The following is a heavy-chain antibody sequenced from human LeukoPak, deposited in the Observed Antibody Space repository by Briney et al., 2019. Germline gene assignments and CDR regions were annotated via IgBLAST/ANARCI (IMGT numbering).Heavy chain of an antibody. CDR3: ANLGSGSQSSFDY. CDR1: GFTVSSNY. Sequence: GGSLRHSCAASGFTVSSNYMSWVRQAPGKGLEWVSAISGSGDSTYYADSVKGRFTISRDNSKNTLYLQMNSLRAEDTAVYYCANLGSGSQSSFDYWGQGTLVTVSS. D-gene: IGHD3-10*01. J-gene: IGHJ4*02. CDR2: ISGSGDST. V-gene: IGHV3-23*01.